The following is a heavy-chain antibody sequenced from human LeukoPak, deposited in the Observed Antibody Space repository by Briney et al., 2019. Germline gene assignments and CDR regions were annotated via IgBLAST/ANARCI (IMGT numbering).Heavy chain of an antibody. V-gene: IGHV3-30*02. CDR1: GFTFSSYG. D-gene: IGHD3-10*01. Sequence: GGSLRLSCAASGFTFSSYGMHWVRQAPGKGLEWVAFIRYDGSNKYYADSVKGRFTISRDNSKNTLYLQMNSLRAEDMAVYYCARGGRFGEHSPIDYYYYYYMDVWGKGTTVTVSS. J-gene: IGHJ6*03. CDR2: IRYDGSNK. CDR3: ARGGRFGEHSPIDYYYYYYMDV.